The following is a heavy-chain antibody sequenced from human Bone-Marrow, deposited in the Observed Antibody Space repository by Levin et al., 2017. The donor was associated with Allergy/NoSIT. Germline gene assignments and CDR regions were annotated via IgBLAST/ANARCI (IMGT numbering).Heavy chain of an antibody. J-gene: IGHJ4*02. Sequence: ASVKVSCKASGGTFSSYAISWVRQAPGQGLEWMGRIIPILGIANYAQKFQGRVTITADKSTSTAYMELSSLRSEDTAVYYCARVGWIDSSGPQPNYFDYWGQGTLVTVSS. CDR3: ARVGWIDSSGPQPNYFDY. V-gene: IGHV1-69*04. D-gene: IGHD3-22*01. CDR1: GGTFSSYA. CDR2: IIPILGIA.